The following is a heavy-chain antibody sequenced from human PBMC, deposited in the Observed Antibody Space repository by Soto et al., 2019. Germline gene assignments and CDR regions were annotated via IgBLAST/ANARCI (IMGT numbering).Heavy chain of an antibody. D-gene: IGHD2-2*02. CDR3: ARQVPAAIRLGWFDP. CDR2: IYYSGST. J-gene: IGHJ5*02. CDR1: GGSISSPSYY. Sequence: SETLSLTCSVSGGSISSPSYYWGWIRQPPGKGLEWIGSIYYSGSTYYRPSLKSRVTISVDTSKNQFSLKLSSVTAADTAVYYCARQVPAAIRLGWFDPWGQGTLVTVSS. V-gene: IGHV4-39*01.